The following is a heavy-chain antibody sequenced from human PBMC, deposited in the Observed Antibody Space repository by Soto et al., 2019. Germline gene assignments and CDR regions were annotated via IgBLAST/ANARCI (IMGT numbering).Heavy chain of an antibody. V-gene: IGHV3-30-3*01. CDR3: ARNDISMLGIDS. Sequence: QRGGSLRLSCSASGFIFSMFAMHWVRQAPGKGLEWVAVAPSDGSHIYYADSVKGRSTISRDNSKSMLYLQMNSLRRDDTAVYYCARNDISMLGIDSWGQGSLVTVSS. D-gene: IGHD3-22*01. CDR1: GFIFSMFA. CDR2: APSDGSHI. J-gene: IGHJ4*02.